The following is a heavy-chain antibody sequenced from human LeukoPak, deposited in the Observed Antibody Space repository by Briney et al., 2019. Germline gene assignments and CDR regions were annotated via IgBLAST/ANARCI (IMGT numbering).Heavy chain of an antibody. CDR1: GFTFSSYA. Sequence: GGSLRLSCAASGFTFSSYAMSWVRQAPGKGLEWVSAISGSGGSTYYADSVKGRFTISRDNSKNTLYLQMNSLRAEDTTVYYCAKASLRRGYSGYDHYWGQGTLVTVSS. V-gene: IGHV3-23*01. CDR3: AKASLRRGYSGYDHY. D-gene: IGHD5-12*01. CDR2: ISGSGGST. J-gene: IGHJ4*02.